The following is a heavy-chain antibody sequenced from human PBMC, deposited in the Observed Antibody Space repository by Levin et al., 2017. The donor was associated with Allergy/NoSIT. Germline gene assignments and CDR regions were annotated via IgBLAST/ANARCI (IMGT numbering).Heavy chain of an antibody. V-gene: IGHV3-48*01. CDR2: ISTGSSTI. Sequence: GGSLRLSCAASGFTFSTYSMNWVRQAPGKGLEWISYISTGSSTIYYADSVKGRFTVSRDNAKNSLYLQMNSLRAEDTAVYYCVKSWEGGDWGQGTLVTVSS. J-gene: IGHJ4*02. CDR3: VKSWEGGD. CDR1: GFTFSTYS. D-gene: IGHD1-26*01.